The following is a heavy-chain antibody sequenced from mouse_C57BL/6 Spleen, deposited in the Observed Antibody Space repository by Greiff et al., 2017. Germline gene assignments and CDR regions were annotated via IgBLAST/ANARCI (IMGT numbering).Heavy chain of an antibody. CDR3: ARRDWDWYFDV. CDR1: GYTFTSYW. Sequence: VQLQQPGAELVKPGASVKLSCKASGYTFTSYWMHWVKQRPGRGLEWIGRIDPNSGGTKYNEKFKSKATLTVDKPSSSAYMQLSSLTSEASAVYYCARRDWDWYFDVWGTGTTVTVSS. V-gene: IGHV1-72*01. D-gene: IGHD4-1*01. CDR2: IDPNSGGT. J-gene: IGHJ1*03.